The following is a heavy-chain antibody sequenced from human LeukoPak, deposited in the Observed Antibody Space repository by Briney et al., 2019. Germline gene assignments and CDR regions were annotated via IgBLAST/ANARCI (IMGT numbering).Heavy chain of an antibody. CDR1: GFTFSSYW. CDR3: AREGYSPRDGYNFNFDY. V-gene: IGHV3-74*01. CDR2: INSDGSST. D-gene: IGHD5-24*01. Sequence: GGSLRLSCAAFGFTFSSYWMHWVRQAPGKGLVWVSRINSDGSSTSYADSVKGRFTISRDNAKNTLYLQMNSLRAEDTAVYYCAREGYSPRDGYNFNFDYWGQGTLVTVSS. J-gene: IGHJ4*02.